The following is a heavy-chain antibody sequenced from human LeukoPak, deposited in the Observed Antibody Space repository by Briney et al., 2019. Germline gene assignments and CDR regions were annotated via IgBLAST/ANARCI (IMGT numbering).Heavy chain of an antibody. CDR2: IYYSGST. J-gene: IGHJ4*02. CDR1: GGSISSYY. V-gene: IGHV4-59*12. Sequence: PSETLSLTCTVSGGSISSYYWSWIRQPPGKGLEWIGYIYYSGSTNYNPSLKSRVTMSVDTSKNQFSLKLSSVTAADTAVYYCARARYDILTGYNFDYWGQGTLVTVSS. CDR3: ARARYDILTGYNFDY. D-gene: IGHD3-9*01.